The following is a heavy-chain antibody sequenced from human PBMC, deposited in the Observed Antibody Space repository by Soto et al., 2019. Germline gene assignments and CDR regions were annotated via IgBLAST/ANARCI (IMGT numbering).Heavy chain of an antibody. D-gene: IGHD3-16*01. CDR3: ARVGLASAHDYRYLQN. CDR1: GFTFGDYA. Sequence: PGGSLRLSCTTSGFTFGDYAMSWFRQAPGKGLEWIGYIRSNTYGGTTEYAASVKGRFTISRDDSKNSLYLQMNGLKIEDTAVYYCARVGLASAHDYRYLQNWGQGTLVTVSS. V-gene: IGHV3-49*03. J-gene: IGHJ1*01. CDR2: IRSNTYGGTT.